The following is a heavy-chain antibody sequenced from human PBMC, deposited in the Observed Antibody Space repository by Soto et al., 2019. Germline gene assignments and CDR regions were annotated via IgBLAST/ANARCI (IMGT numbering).Heavy chain of an antibody. CDR1: GFTFSSYS. Sequence: GGSLRLSRAASGFTFSSYSMNWVRQAPGKGLEWVSSISSSSYIYYADSVKGRFTISRDNAKNSLYLQMNSLRAEDTAVYYCARDRATDGMDVWGQGTTVTVSS. J-gene: IGHJ6*02. CDR2: ISSSSYI. CDR3: ARDRATDGMDV. V-gene: IGHV3-21*01.